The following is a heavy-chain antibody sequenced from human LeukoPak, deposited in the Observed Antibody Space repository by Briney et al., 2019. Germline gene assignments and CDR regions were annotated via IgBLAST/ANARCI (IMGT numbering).Heavy chain of an antibody. J-gene: IGHJ4*02. CDR2: IIPIFGTA. Sequence: ASVKVSCKASGGTFSSYAISWVRQAPGQGLEWMGGIIPIFGTANYAQKFQGRVTITADKSTSTAYIELSSLRSEDTAVYYCATLAMYDYVWGSYRTPRDYWGQGTLVTVSS. V-gene: IGHV1-69*06. CDR3: ATLAMYDYVWGSYRTPRDY. D-gene: IGHD3-16*02. CDR1: GGTFSSYA.